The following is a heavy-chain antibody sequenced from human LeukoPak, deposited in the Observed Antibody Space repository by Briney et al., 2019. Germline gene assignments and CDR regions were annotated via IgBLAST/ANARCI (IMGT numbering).Heavy chain of an antibody. CDR3: ARSSEGRYYYDSSGYSYYYYYMDV. CDR1: GGSISSYY. D-gene: IGHD3-22*01. J-gene: IGHJ6*03. Sequence: SETLSLTCPVSGGSISSYYWSWIRQPPGKGLEWIGYIYYSGSTSYNPSIKSRVTISLDTSKNQFSLKLNSVTAADTAVYYCARSSEGRYYYDSSGYSYYYYYMDVWGKGTTVTISS. CDR2: IYYSGST. V-gene: IGHV4-59*01.